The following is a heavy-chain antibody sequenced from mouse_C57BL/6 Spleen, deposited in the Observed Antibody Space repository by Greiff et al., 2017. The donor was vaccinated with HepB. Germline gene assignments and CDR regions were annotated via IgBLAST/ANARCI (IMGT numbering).Heavy chain of an antibody. D-gene: IGHD4-1*01. J-gene: IGHJ4*01. CDR2: IYPRSGNT. CDR1: GYTFTSYG. CDR3: ARVQDRSNWDEGYAMDY. Sequence: VQLQQSGAELARPGASVKLSSKASGYTFTSYGISWVKQRTGQGLEWIGEIYPRSGNTYYNEKFKGKATLTADKSSSTAYMELRSLTSEDSAVYFCARVQDRSNWDEGYAMDYWGQGTSVTVSS. V-gene: IGHV1-81*01.